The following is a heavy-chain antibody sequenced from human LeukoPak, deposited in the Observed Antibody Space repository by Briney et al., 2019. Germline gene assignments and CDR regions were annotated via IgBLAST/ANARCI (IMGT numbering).Heavy chain of an antibody. CDR1: GFTFSSYG. J-gene: IGHJ5*02. Sequence: GGSLRLSCAASGFTFSSYGMHWVRQAPGKGLEWVAFIRYDGSNKYYADSVKGRFTISRDNSKNTLYLQMNSLRAEDTAVYYCAKEHRLRFLESYLNWFDPWGQGTLVTVSS. V-gene: IGHV3-30*02. CDR2: IRYDGSNK. CDR3: AKEHRLRFLESYLNWFDP. D-gene: IGHD3-3*01.